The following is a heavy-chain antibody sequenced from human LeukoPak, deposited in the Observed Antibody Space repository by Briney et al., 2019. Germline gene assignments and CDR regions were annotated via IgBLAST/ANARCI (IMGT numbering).Heavy chain of an antibody. CDR1: GFTFSSYG. J-gene: IGHJ3*02. V-gene: IGHV3-30*18. CDR2: ISYDGSNK. Sequence: GGSLRLSCAASGFTFSSYGMHWVRQAPGKGLEWVAVISYDGSNKYYADSVKGRFTTSRDNSKNTLYLRMNSLRAEDTAVYYCAKEMGEAHGYNYVGAFDIWGQGTMVTVSS. CDR3: AKEMGEAHGYNYVGAFDI. D-gene: IGHD5-24*01.